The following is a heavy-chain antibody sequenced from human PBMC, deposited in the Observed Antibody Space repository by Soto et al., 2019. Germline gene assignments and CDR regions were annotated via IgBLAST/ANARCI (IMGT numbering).Heavy chain of an antibody. J-gene: IGHJ5*02. D-gene: IGHD1-26*01. Sequence: ASVKVSCKAPRDTFTSYYINWVRQAPGQGLEWMGVTNPHGGSTAYAQKFKGRVTLTRDTSASTVYMEVSSLTSEDTAMYYCARSSGGNFGIIIEGTNWFATWGQGTLVTVSS. V-gene: IGHV1-46*01. CDR2: TNPHGGST. CDR1: RDTFTSYY. CDR3: ARSSGGNFGIIIEGTNWFAT.